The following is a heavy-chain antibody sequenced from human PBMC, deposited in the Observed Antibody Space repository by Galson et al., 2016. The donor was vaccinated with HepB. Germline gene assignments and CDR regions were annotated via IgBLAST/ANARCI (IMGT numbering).Heavy chain of an antibody. CDR3: AHRHCDFWSAFLH. CDR1: GFSLHTDGVG. J-gene: IGHJ4*02. D-gene: IGHD3-3*01. CDR2: IYWDDDT. V-gene: IGHV2-5*02. Sequence: PALVKPTQTLTLTCTFSGFSLHTDGVGVGWFRQPPGKTLEWLAVIYWDDDTRYSPALKTRLTITKDTSKNQVVLTMTNMDPVDTATYYCAHRHCDFWSAFLHWGLGTLVTVSS.